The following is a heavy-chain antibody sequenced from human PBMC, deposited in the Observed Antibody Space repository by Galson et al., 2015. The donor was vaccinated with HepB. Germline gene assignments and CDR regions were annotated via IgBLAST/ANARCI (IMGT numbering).Heavy chain of an antibody. J-gene: IGHJ4*02. Sequence: SLRLACASSGLTFSSYWMHWVRQVPGKGLVWVGRIRRDGSSTSYADSVKGRFTIPRDNAKNTLYLQMNSLRAEETAVYYCARDKSGSQYYLDYWGQGTLVTVSS. D-gene: IGHD1-26*01. CDR1: GLTFSSYW. CDR3: ARDKSGSQYYLDY. V-gene: IGHV3-74*01. CDR2: IRRDGSST.